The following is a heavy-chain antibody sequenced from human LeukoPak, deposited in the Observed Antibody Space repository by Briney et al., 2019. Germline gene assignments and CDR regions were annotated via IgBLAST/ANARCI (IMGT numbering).Heavy chain of an antibody. CDR2: IYYSGST. CDR1: GGSISSSSYY. J-gene: IGHJ4*02. CDR3: ESNAPPPRYSGWYSMQDY. Sequence: SETLSLTCTVSGGSISSSSYYWGWIRQPPGKGLEWIGSIYYSGSTYYNPSLKSRVTISVDTSKNQLSLKLSSVPAAETAVYYCESNAPPPRYSGWYSMQDYWGQGTLVTVSS. D-gene: IGHD6-19*01. V-gene: IGHV4-39*01.